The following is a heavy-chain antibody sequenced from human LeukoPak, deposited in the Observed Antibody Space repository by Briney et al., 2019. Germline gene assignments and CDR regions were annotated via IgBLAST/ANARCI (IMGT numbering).Heavy chain of an antibody. CDR3: SLSGGWYDYFDY. V-gene: IGHV3-11*03. Sequence: GGSLRLSCAASGFAFGDYHMSWIRQAPGQGLEWVSYISRSSDYKDFADSVRGRFTVSRDNAKNSMYLQMSSLRAEDTAVYYCSLSGGWYDYFDYWGQGTLVTVSS. CDR1: GFAFGDYH. CDR2: ISRSSDYK. D-gene: IGHD6-19*01. J-gene: IGHJ4*02.